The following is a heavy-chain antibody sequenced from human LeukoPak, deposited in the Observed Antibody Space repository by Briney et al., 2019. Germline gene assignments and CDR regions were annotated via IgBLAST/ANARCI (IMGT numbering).Heavy chain of an antibody. V-gene: IGHV3-48*04. J-gene: IGHJ4*02. CDR1: GFTFSTYS. CDR2: ISSSGSTI. CDR3: ARGRLRHFDY. Sequence: QPGGSLRLSCAASGFTFSTYSMNWARQAPGKGLEWVSYISSSGSTIYYADSVKGRFTISRDNAKNSLYLQVNSLRAEDTAVYYCARGRLRHFDYWGQGTLVTVSS. D-gene: IGHD4-17*01.